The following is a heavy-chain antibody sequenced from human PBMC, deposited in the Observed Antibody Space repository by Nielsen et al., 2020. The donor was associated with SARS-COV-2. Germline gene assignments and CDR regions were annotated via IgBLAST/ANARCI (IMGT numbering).Heavy chain of an antibody. V-gene: IGHV1-46*01. CDR3: ARDYSKLRYFDWYYYYYGMDV. D-gene: IGHD3-9*01. J-gene: IGHJ6*02. CDR2: INPSGGST. Sequence: ASVKVSCKASGYTFTSYYMHWVRQAPGQGLEWMGIINPSGGSTSYAQKFQGRVTMTRDTSTSTVYMELSSLRSDDTAVYYCARDYSKLRYFDWYYYYYGMDVWGQGTTVTVSS. CDR1: GYTFTSYY.